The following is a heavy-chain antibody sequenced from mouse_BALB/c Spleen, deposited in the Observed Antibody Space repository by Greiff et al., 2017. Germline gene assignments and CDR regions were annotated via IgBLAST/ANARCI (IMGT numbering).Heavy chain of an antibody. CDR1: GFTFSSYT. Sequence: EVKLMESGGGLVQPGGSLKLSCAASGFTFSSYTMSWVRQTPEKRLEWVAYISNGGGSTYYPDTVKGRFTISRDNAKNTLYLQMSSLKSEDTAMYYCARRDYGNYAFAYWGQGTLVTVSA. J-gene: IGHJ3*01. CDR2: ISNGGGST. V-gene: IGHV5-12-2*01. CDR3: ARRDYGNYAFAY. D-gene: IGHD2-1*01.